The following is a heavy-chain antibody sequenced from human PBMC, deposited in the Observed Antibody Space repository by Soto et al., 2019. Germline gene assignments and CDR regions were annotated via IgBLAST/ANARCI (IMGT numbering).Heavy chain of an antibody. J-gene: IGHJ5*02. CDR3: ATDWGGYCSGGSCSEAWFDP. Sequence: ASVKVSCKASGYTFTSYPMNWLRQAPGQRPEWMGWINAGNGGTKYSQKFQGRVSITRDTSASTAYMQLSRLRSEDTAVYYCATDWGGYCSGGSCSEAWFDPWGQGTLVTVSS. D-gene: IGHD2-15*01. CDR1: GYTFTSYP. V-gene: IGHV1-3*01. CDR2: INAGNGGT.